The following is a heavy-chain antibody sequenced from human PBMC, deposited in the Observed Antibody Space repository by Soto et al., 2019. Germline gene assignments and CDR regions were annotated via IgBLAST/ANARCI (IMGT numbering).Heavy chain of an antibody. Sequence: QVQLQQWGAGLLKPSETLSLTCAVYGGSLSGYYWSWIRQPPGQGLEWIGEINPSGSTSYIPSLGSRAIMSGDTSKNQFSLRLSSVTAXXXXXYXCXRGLLGGAAAWGQGSLVTVSS. CDR2: INPSGST. CDR3: XRGLLGGAAA. V-gene: IGHV4-34*01. CDR1: GGSLSGYY. D-gene: IGHD3-16*01. J-gene: IGHJ5*02.